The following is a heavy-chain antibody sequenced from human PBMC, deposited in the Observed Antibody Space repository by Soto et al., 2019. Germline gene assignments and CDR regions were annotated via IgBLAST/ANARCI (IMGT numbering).Heavy chain of an antibody. CDR1: VGSFSSYA. CDR2: IIPIFGTA. CDR3: ASQLGPFNTVTTGSSMGD. Sequence: QVQLVQSGAEVKKPGSSVKVSCKASVGSFSSYAISWVRQAPGQGLEWMGGIIPIFGTANYAQKFQGRVTITADESTSTAYMELSSLRSEDTAVYYCASQLGPFNTVTTGSSMGDWGQGTLVTVAS. J-gene: IGHJ4*02. D-gene: IGHD4-17*01. V-gene: IGHV1-69*01.